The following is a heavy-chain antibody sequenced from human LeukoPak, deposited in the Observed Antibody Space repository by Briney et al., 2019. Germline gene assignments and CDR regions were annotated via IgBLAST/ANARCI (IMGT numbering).Heavy chain of an antibody. J-gene: IGHJ4*02. CDR1: GFTFSSYA. CDR2: ISGSGGST. V-gene: IGHV3-23*01. CDR3: ARYLTYPAFFDY. D-gene: IGHD2-15*01. Sequence: GGSLRLSCPASGFTFSSYAMSWVRQAPGKGLEWVSAISGSGGSTYYADSVKGRFTISRDNSKNTLYLQMNSLRAEDTAVYYCARYLTYPAFFDYWGQGTLVTVSS.